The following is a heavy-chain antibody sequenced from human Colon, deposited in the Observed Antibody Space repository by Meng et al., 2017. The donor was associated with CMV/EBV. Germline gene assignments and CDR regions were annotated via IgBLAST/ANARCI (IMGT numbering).Heavy chain of an antibody. D-gene: IGHD3-10*01. V-gene: IGHV3-48*04. CDR1: GFTFSTYS. Sequence: GGSLRLSCAASGFTFSTYSMNWVRQAPGKGLEWVSYISSSSSPIYYADSVRGRFTISRDNAKKSLYLQMNSLRAEDSAVYYCTRIYGHSAGYYYHALDVWGQGTTVTVSS. J-gene: IGHJ6*02. CDR3: TRIYGHSAGYYYHALDV. CDR2: ISSSSSPI.